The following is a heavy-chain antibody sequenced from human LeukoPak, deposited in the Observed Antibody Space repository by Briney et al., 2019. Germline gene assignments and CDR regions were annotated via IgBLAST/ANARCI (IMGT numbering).Heavy chain of an antibody. CDR3: ASLNPPYYYYGMDV. J-gene: IGHJ6*02. V-gene: IGHV4-39*01. Sequence: KASETLSLTCTVSGGSISSSSYYWGWIRQPPGKGLEWIGSIYYSGSTYYNPSLKSRVTISVDTSKNQFSLKLSSVTAADTAVYYCASLNPPYYYYGMDVWGQGTTVTVSS. CDR2: IYYSGST. CDR1: GGSISSSSYY.